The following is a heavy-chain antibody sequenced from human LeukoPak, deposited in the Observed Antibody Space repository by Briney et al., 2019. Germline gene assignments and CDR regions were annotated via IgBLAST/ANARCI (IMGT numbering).Heavy chain of an antibody. CDR3: ARMGHYYDSSGSSPSSYDY. V-gene: IGHV4-59*08. Sequence: PSETLSLTCTVSGGSISSYYWSWIRQPPGKGLEWIGYIYYSGSTNYNPSLKSRATISVDTSKNQFSLKLSSVTAADTAVYYCARMGHYYDSSGSSPSSYDYWGQGTLVTVSS. CDR1: GGSISSYY. CDR2: IYYSGST. J-gene: IGHJ4*02. D-gene: IGHD3-22*01.